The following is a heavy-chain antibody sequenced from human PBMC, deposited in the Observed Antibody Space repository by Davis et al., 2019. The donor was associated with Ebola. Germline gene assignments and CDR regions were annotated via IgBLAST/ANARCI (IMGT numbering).Heavy chain of an antibody. Sequence: AASVKVSCKASGYTFTSFGISWVRQAPGQGLEWMGWISPYNGNTKYARKLQGRVTMTTDTSTSTAYMELRSLRSDDTAVYYCARVRGYSIRGNDYWGQGTLVTVSS. J-gene: IGHJ4*02. CDR1: GYTFTSFG. V-gene: IGHV1-18*01. CDR3: ARVRGYSIRGNDY. D-gene: IGHD5-12*01. CDR2: ISPYNGNT.